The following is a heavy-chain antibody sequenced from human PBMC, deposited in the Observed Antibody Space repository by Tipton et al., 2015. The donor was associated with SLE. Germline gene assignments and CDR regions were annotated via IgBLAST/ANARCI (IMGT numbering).Heavy chain of an antibody. V-gene: IGHV4-39*01. CDR2: ITNNGNT. D-gene: IGHD2-8*01. CDR3: ARHDTNYGRNWFDP. Sequence: TLSLTCSVSGGSISGTHYYWDWIRPPPGKGPEWIGRITNNGNTYYIPSLQSRVTMSVDTSKNHFSLKLSSVTAADTAVYYCARHDTNYGRNWFDPWGQGTLVTVSS. J-gene: IGHJ5*02. CDR1: GGSISGTHYY.